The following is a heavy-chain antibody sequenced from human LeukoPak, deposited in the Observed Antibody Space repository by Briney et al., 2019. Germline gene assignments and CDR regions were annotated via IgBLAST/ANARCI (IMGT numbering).Heavy chain of an antibody. D-gene: IGHD3-16*02. CDR1: GYTFTSYA. CDR2: INTNTGSP. V-gene: IGHV7-4-1*02. CDR3: ARGIMITFGGVIVYNWFDP. Sequence: ASVTVSCKASGYTFTSYAMNWVRQAPGQGLEWMGWINTNTGSPTYAQGFTGRFVFSLDTSVSTAYLQISSLKAEDTAVYYCARGIMITFGGVIVYNWFDPWGQGTLVTVSS. J-gene: IGHJ5*02.